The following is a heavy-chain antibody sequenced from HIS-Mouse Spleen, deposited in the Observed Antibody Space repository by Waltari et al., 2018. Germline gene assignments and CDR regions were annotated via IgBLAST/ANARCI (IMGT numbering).Heavy chain of an antibody. CDR3: AREIPYSSSWYDWYFDL. Sequence: QLQLQESGPGLVKPSETLSLTCTVSGGSISSSSYYWGWLRQPPGKGLEWIGSIYYSWSTYYNPSLKSRVTRSVDTSKNQFSLKLSSVTAADTAVYYCAREIPYSSSWYDWYFDLWGRGTLVTVSS. J-gene: IGHJ2*01. CDR2: IYYSWST. V-gene: IGHV4-39*07. CDR1: GGSISSSSYY. D-gene: IGHD6-13*01.